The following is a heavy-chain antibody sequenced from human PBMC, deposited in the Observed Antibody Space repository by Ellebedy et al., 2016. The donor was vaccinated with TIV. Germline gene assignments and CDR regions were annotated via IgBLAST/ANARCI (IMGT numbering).Heavy chain of an antibody. D-gene: IGHD3-10*01. Sequence: MPSETLSLTCTVSGGSIGSYYWSWIRQPPGKGLEWIGYIYYSGSTNYNPSLKSRVTISVDTSKNQFSLKLSSVTAADTAVYYCARERTVVRGPTERRVWCDPWGQGTLVTVSS. CDR1: GGSIGSYY. CDR2: IYYSGST. J-gene: IGHJ5*02. CDR3: ARERTVVRGPTERRVWCDP. V-gene: IGHV4-59*01.